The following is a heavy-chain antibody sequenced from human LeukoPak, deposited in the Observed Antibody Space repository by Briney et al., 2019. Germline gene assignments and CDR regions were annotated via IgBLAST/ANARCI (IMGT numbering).Heavy chain of an antibody. CDR2: IYHSGST. Sequence: SETLSLTCAVSGYSISSGHYGGWIRQPPGKGLEGIGSIYHSGSTYYHPSLKSRVTISVDTSKNQFSLKLSSVTAADTAVYYCARLRWLQSIDYWGQGTLVTVSS. V-gene: IGHV4-38-2*01. D-gene: IGHD5-24*01. J-gene: IGHJ4*02. CDR1: GYSISSGHY. CDR3: ARLRWLQSIDY.